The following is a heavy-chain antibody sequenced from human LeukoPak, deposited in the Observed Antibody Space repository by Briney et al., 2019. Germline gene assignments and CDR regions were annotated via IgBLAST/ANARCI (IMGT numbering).Heavy chain of an antibody. CDR2: ISAYNGNT. Sequence: ASVKVSCKASGYTFTSYGISWVRQAPGQGLEWMGWISAYNGNTNYAQKLQGRVTMTTDTSTSTAYMELRSLRSDDTAVYYCARGPPYSSSCYDYGMDVWGQGTTVTVSS. CDR3: ARGPPYSSSCYDYGMDV. CDR1: GYTFTSYG. V-gene: IGHV1-18*01. D-gene: IGHD6-13*01. J-gene: IGHJ6*02.